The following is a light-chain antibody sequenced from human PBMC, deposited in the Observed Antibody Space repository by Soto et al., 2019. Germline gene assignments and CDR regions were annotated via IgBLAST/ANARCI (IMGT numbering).Light chain of an antibody. CDR1: SGHSSYA. Sequence: QPVLTRSPSASASLGASVKLTCTLSSGHSSYAIAWHQQQTEKGPRYLMKLNSDGSHSKGDGIPDRFSGSSSGAERYLTISSLQSEDEADYYCQTWGTGPAVFGGGTQLTVL. CDR3: QTWGTGPAV. J-gene: IGLJ7*01. V-gene: IGLV4-69*01. CDR2: LNSDGSH.